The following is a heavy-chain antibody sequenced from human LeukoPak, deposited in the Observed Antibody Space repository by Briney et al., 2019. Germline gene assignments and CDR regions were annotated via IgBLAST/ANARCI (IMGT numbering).Heavy chain of an antibody. V-gene: IGHV4-39*01. D-gene: IGHD2-2*01. CDR1: SGSISSSSYY. CDR3: AKTIIIGYCSSTSCQTNWFDP. J-gene: IGHJ5*02. CDR2: IYYSGST. Sequence: SETLSLTCTVSSGSISSSSYYWGWIRQPPGKGLEWIGSIYYSGSTYYNPSLKSRVTISVDTSKNQFSLKLSSVTAADTAVYYCAKTIIIGYCSSTSCQTNWFDPWGQGTLVTVSS.